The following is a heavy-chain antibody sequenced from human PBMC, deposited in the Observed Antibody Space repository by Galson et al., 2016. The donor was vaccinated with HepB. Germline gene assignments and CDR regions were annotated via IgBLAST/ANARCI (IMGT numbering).Heavy chain of an antibody. CDR1: GFTFSNYG. CDR3: ARDGSGHSFGTWFDP. V-gene: IGHV3-33*01. CDR2: IWSNGRNQ. J-gene: IGHJ5*02. Sequence: SLRLSCAASGFTFSNYGMHWVRQAPGKGLEWVAGIWSNGRNQFYADSVKGRFTISRDNSKNTLYLQMNSLRADDTAVYYCARDGSGHSFGTWFDPWGQGTLVTVSS. D-gene: IGHD3-22*01.